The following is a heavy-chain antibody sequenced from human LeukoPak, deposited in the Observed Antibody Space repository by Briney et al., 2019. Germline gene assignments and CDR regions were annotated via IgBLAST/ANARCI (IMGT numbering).Heavy chain of an antibody. CDR1: GFTFSTYE. V-gene: IGHV3-48*03. CDR2: IGSSGSTI. D-gene: IGHD5-18*01. CDR3: TRDAGTRLKYSFGYGDY. Sequence: GGSLRLSCEASGFTFSTYEMNWVRQTPGKGLEWVSCIGSSGSTIYYADSVKGRFTISRDNAKSSLYLQMNSLRAEDTAVYYCTRDAGTRLKYSFGYGDYWGQGALVTVSS. J-gene: IGHJ4*02.